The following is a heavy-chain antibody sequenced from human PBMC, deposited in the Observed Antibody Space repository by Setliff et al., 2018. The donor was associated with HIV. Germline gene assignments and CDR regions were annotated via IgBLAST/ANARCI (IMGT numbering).Heavy chain of an antibody. CDR1: GYSISSGYY. Sequence: PSETLSLTCAVSGYSISSGYYWSWIRQSPGKGLEWIGEINQSGRTKYNPSLKSRVTMSVDTSKNQFSLKLISVTAADTAVYYCAREGSRGVWGQGTTVTVSS. D-gene: IGHD3-10*01. V-gene: IGHV4-38-2*02. J-gene: IGHJ6*02. CDR3: AREGSRGV. CDR2: INQSGRT.